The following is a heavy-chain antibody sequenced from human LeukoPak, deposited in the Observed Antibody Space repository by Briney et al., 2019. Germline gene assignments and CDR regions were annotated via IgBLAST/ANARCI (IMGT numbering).Heavy chain of an antibody. CDR2: IIPIFGTA. V-gene: IGHV1-69*05. CDR1: GGTFSSYA. J-gene: IGHJ4*02. D-gene: IGHD6-25*01. Sequence: ASVKVSCKASGGTFSSYAISWVQQAPGQGLEWMGEIIPIFGTANYAQKFQGRVTITTDESTSTAYMELSSLRSEDTAVYYCARDGSAQDYFDYWGQGTLVTVSS. CDR3: ARDGSAQDYFDY.